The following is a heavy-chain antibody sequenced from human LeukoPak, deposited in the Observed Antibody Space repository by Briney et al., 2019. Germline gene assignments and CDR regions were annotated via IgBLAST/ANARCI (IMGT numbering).Heavy chain of an antibody. CDR3: ATDLVGYGDS. Sequence: GGSLRLSRAASGFTFSSYGMHWVRQAPGQGLEWVAVISYDGSNKYYADSVKGRFTISRDNSKNTLYLQMNSLRAEDTAVYYCATDLVGYGDSWGQGTLVTVSS. CDR2: ISYDGSNK. V-gene: IGHV3-30*03. J-gene: IGHJ4*02. D-gene: IGHD2-8*02. CDR1: GFTFSSYG.